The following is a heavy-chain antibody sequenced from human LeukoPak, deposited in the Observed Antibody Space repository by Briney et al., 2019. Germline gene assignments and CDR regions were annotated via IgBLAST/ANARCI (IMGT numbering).Heavy chain of an antibody. D-gene: IGHD3-10*01. V-gene: IGHV3-43*02. CDR2: ISGDGGST. CDR3: AKDISKYGSGSYHYYGMDV. CDR1: GFTFDDYA. J-gene: IGHJ6*02. Sequence: PGGSLRLSCAASGFTFDDYAMHWVRQAPGKGLEWVSLISGDGGSTYYADSVNGRVTISRDNSKNSLNLQMNSLRTEDTALYYCAKDISKYGSGSYHYYGMDVWGQGTTVTVSS.